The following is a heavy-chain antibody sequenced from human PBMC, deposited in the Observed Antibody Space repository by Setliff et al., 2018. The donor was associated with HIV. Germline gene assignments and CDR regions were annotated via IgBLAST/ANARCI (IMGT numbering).Heavy chain of an antibody. CDR1: GYSISSGYY. Sequence: SEDPVLTCAVSGYSISSGYYWGWIRQTPGKGLEWIGSIYHSGTTYYNPSLRSRVTISVDTSKNQFSLKLSSVTAADTAVYYCARQGDGYNLYHVYYFDYWGQGTLVTVSS. J-gene: IGHJ4*02. D-gene: IGHD5-12*01. CDR3: ARQGDGYNLYHVYYFDY. CDR2: IYHSGTT. V-gene: IGHV4-38-2*01.